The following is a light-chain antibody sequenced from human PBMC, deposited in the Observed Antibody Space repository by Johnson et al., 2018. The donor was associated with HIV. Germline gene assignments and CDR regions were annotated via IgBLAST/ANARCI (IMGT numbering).Light chain of an antibody. Sequence: QSVLTQPPSVSAAPGQKVTISCSGSSSDMGNYAVSWYQQLPGTAPKLLIYDNNKRPSGIPDRFSGSKSGTSATLGITGLQTGDEADYYCGAWHSSLSGGLYRFGTGTKVTVL. J-gene: IGLJ1*01. CDR1: SSDMGNYA. V-gene: IGLV1-51*01. CDR3: GAWHSSLSGGLYR. CDR2: DNN.